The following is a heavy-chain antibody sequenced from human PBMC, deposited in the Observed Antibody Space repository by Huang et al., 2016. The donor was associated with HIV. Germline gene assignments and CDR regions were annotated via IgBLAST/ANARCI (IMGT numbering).Heavy chain of an antibody. D-gene: IGHD1-1*01. V-gene: IGHV5-51*01. CDR2: IDPGDSDT. CDR3: ARLSTTWYFDY. CDR1: GYSFTSYW. J-gene: IGHJ4*02. Sequence: EVQLVQSGAEVKKPGESLKISCTGSGYSFTSYWIGRVRHMPGKGRGWMGSIDPGDSDTTSSPSFQVQVTISADKSFSTAYLQWSSLKASDTAMYYCARLSTTWYFDYWGQGTLVTVSS.